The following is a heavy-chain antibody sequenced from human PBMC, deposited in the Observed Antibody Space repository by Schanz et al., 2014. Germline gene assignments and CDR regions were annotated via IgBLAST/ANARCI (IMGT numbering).Heavy chain of an antibody. J-gene: IGHJ4*02. CDR2: INTGSGDT. CDR1: EYSFTSYS. CDR3: ARDRRFVDRDDLDYFDS. V-gene: IGHV1-3*04. D-gene: IGHD3-3*01. Sequence: QVHLVQSGAEVKRPGASVKVSCKASEYSFTSYSMHWVRQAPGQRLEWMGWINTGSGDTKYSQNFQGRVTITRDTSASTAYMALTDLRSDDTAVYYCARDRRFVDRDDLDYFDSWGQGTLVTVSS.